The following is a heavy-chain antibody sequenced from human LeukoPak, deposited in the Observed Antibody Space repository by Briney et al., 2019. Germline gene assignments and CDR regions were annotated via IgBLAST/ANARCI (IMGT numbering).Heavy chain of an antibody. CDR1: GFTFSNAW. D-gene: IGHD1-26*01. Sequence: GGSLRLSCAASGFTFSNAWMSWVRQAPGKGPEWVGRIKSKTDGGTTDYAAPVKGRFTISRDDSKNTLYLQMNNLKTEDTAVYYCTTGRWKVGATMDYWGQGTLVTVSS. CDR3: TTGRWKVGATMDY. CDR2: IKSKTDGGTT. J-gene: IGHJ4*02. V-gene: IGHV3-15*01.